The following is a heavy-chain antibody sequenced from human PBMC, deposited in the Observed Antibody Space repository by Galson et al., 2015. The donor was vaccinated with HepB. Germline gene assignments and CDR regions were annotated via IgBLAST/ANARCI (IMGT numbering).Heavy chain of an antibody. D-gene: IGHD2-2*01. CDR1: GFTFSSYG. Sequence: SLRLSCAASGFTFSSYGMHWVRQAPGKGLEWVAVISYDGSNKYYADSVKGRFTISRDNSKNTLYLQMNSLKTEDTAVYYCTRVGIVVVPAAPPPFDYWGQGTLVTVSS. V-gene: IGHV3-30*03. J-gene: IGHJ4*02. CDR2: ISYDGSNK. CDR3: TRVGIVVVPAAPPPFDY.